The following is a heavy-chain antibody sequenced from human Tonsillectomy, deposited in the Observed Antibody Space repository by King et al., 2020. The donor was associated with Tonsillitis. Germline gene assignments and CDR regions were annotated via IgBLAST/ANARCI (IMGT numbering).Heavy chain of an antibody. CDR2: IRGSGGST. D-gene: IGHD3-3*01. Sequence: VQLVESGGGLVQPGGSLRLSCAASGFTFSSYAMSWVRQAPGKGLEWVSGIRGSGGSTYYTNSVMGRFTISRNNSKNTLSLQMNSLRAEDTAVYYCAKVRGDFWSGYQYFDYWGQGTLVTVSS. J-gene: IGHJ4*02. CDR1: GFTFSSYA. V-gene: IGHV3-23*04. CDR3: AKVRGDFWSGYQYFDY.